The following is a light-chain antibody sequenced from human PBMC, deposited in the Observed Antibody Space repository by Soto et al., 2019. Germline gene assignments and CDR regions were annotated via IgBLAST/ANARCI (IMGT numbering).Light chain of an antibody. CDR1: QSISSW. J-gene: IGKJ2*01. V-gene: IGKV1-5*03. CDR3: QQHNSYPYT. Sequence: DIQMTQSPSTLSASVGDRVTITCRASQSISSWLSWYQQKPGKAHKLLIYKASSLESGVPSRFSGSGSGTEFTLTVSSLQPDDFATYYCQQHNSYPYTFGQGTKLEIK. CDR2: KAS.